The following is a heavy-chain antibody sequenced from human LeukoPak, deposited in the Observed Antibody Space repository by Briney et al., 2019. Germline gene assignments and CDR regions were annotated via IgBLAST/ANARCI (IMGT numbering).Heavy chain of an antibody. V-gene: IGHV3-15*07. CDR3: ATPALGRRLYYYDY. CDR1: GFTFSSAC. Sequence: PGGSLRLSCAASGFTFSSACLSWVRQAPGKGLEWVGRIRTKSDGETVDYAAPVKGRFTISRDDSKNTLSLQMNSLKTEDTAVYYCATPALGRRLYYYDYWGQGTLVTVSP. J-gene: IGHJ4*02. CDR2: IRTKSDGETV. D-gene: IGHD3-16*01.